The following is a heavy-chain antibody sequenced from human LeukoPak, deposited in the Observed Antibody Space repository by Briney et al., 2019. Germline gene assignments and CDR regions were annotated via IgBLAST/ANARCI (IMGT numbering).Heavy chain of an antibody. CDR2: ISGSGGST. Sequence: GGSLRLSCAASGFTFSSYAMSWVRQAPGKGLEWVSAISGSGGSTYYADSVKGRFTISRDNSKNTLYLQMNSLRAEDTAVYYCAKDPSYDILTGMDAFDIWGQGTMVTVSS. D-gene: IGHD3-9*01. CDR3: AKDPSYDILTGMDAFDI. J-gene: IGHJ3*02. CDR1: GFTFSSYA. V-gene: IGHV3-23*01.